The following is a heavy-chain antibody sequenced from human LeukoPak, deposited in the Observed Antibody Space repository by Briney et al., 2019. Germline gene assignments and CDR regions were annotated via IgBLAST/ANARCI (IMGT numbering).Heavy chain of an antibody. CDR3: ARLNVYDSSSWYFDY. Sequence: ASVKVSCKASGYTFTSYGISWVRQAPGQGLEWMGWISAYNGNTNYAQKLQGRVTMTRDTSTSTAYMELRSLRSDDTAVYYCARLNVYDSSSWYFDYWGQGTLVTVSS. D-gene: IGHD6-13*01. V-gene: IGHV1-18*01. CDR1: GYTFTSYG. CDR2: ISAYNGNT. J-gene: IGHJ4*02.